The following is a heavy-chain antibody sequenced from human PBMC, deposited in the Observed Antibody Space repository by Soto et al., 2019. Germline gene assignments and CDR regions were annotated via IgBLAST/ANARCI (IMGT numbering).Heavy chain of an antibody. CDR3: ARVVGRDRVPAAIRNWFDP. J-gene: IGHJ5*02. D-gene: IGHD2-2*01. CDR2: ISRGGRAI. V-gene: IGHV3-11*01. Sequence: PGGPLRLSCAASGFTFSDYYMSWSRRAPGKGLEWVSYISRGGRAIYYADSVKGRFTISSDNANHPLYLQMNTLSAEDSAACYCARVVGRDRVPAAIRNWFDPWGQGTLATVSS. CDR1: GFTFSDYY.